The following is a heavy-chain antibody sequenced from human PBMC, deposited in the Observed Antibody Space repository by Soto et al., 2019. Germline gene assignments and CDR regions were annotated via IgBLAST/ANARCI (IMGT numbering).Heavy chain of an antibody. D-gene: IGHD2-2*01. Sequence: QVQLMQSGAEVKKPGASVKVSCKASGYTFTTYDINWVRQAPGEGLEWMGWLNPNRTNTGYAEKFQGRVTMTRDTSISTAYMELSSLRYDDTAVYYCVRGGFLSHEQVIIAPATLGFDPWGQGTLVTVSS. CDR1: GYTFTTYD. V-gene: IGHV1-8*01. CDR2: LNPNRTNT. J-gene: IGHJ5*02. CDR3: VRGGFLSHEQVIIAPATLGFDP.